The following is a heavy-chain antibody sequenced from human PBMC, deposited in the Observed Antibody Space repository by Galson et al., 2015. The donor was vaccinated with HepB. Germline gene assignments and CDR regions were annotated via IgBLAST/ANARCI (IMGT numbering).Heavy chain of an antibody. Sequence: SLRLSCAASGFTFSGHEMNWVRQAPGKGLEWLSYISVGSTTIYYSDSVKGRFTISRDNAKNSLYLQMNSLRAEDTAIYYCARGWRNFDMWGQGTMVTVSS. CDR1: GFTFSGHE. V-gene: IGHV3-48*03. J-gene: IGHJ3*02. CDR2: ISVGSTTI. D-gene: IGHD6-13*01. CDR3: ARGWRNFDM.